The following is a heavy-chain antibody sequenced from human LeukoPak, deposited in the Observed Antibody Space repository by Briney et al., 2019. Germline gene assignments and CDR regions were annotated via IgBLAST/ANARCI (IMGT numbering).Heavy chain of an antibody. CDR1: GFTFDEYA. V-gene: IGHV3-9*01. J-gene: IGHJ4*02. CDR3: AKVGIFGLVTYYFDY. Sequence: PGGSLRLSGAVSGFTFDEYAMHWVRQAPGKGLEWVSGISWNSGLIDYADSVKGRFTIPRDNAKNSLYLQMNSLKAEDTAFYYCAKVGIFGLVTYYFDYWGQGTLVTVSS. D-gene: IGHD3/OR15-3a*01. CDR2: ISWNSGLI.